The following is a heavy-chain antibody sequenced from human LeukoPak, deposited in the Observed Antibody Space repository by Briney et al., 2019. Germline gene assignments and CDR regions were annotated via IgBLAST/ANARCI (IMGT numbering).Heavy chain of an antibody. CDR1: GGTFSSYA. D-gene: IGHD4-17*01. J-gene: IGHJ3*02. CDR2: IIPIFGTA. Sequence: SVKVSCKASGGTFSSYAISWARQAPGQGLEWMGGIIPIFGTANYAQKFQGRVTITADESTSTAYMELSSLRSEDTAVYYCARLDYGDYVRAFDIWGQGTMVTVSS. V-gene: IGHV1-69*13. CDR3: ARLDYGDYVRAFDI.